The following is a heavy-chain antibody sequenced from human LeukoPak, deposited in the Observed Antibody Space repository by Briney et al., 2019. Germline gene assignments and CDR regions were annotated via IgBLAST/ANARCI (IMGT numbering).Heavy chain of an antibody. J-gene: IGHJ4*02. CDR2: IRYDGSNK. D-gene: IGHD5-12*01. CDR1: GFTFSSYG. CDR3: AKDRYAATIREIDY. Sequence: GGSLRLSCAASGFTFSSYGMHWVRQAPGKGLEWVAFIRYDGSNKYYADSVKGRFTISRDNSKNTLYLQMNSLRAEDTAVYYCAKDRYAATIREIDYWGQGTLSPSPQ. V-gene: IGHV3-30*02.